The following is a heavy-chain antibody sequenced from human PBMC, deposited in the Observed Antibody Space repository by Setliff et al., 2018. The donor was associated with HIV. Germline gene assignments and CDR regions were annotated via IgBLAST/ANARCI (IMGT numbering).Heavy chain of an antibody. CDR1: GYIFTSYG. CDR2: ISAYNGNT. CDR3: ARDPSSRIYYDSSGQYFQN. V-gene: IGHV1-18*01. D-gene: IGHD3-22*01. Sequence: GASVKVSCKASGYIFTSYGISWVRQAPGQGLEWMGWISAYNGNTNYAQKFQGRVSMTIETSTSTAYMGLRSLRPDDTAVYFCARDPSSRIYYDSSGQYFQNWGQGTLVTAPQ. J-gene: IGHJ1*01.